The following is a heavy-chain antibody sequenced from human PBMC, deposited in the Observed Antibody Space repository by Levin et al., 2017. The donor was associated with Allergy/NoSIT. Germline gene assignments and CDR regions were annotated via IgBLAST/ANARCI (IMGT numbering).Heavy chain of an antibody. CDR3: ARDSADGRYYFDH. J-gene: IGHJ4*02. D-gene: IGHD6-13*01. CDR1: GFTSSDHG. Sequence: LSLTCAGSGFTSSDHGMHWVRQAPGRGLEWVATMWSDGNNKFYADSVKGRFTISRDDSQTTLYLQMISLKAEDTAVYFCARDSADGRYYFDHWSQGTLVTVSS. V-gene: IGHV3-33*01. CDR2: MWSDGNNK.